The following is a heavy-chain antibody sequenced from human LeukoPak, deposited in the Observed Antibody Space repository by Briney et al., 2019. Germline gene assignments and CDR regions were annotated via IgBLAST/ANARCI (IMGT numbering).Heavy chain of an antibody. J-gene: IGHJ4*02. CDR1: VFSFSSYV. V-gene: IGHV3-30*02. CDR2: IRYDGSNK. Sequence: PGGALRLSCAASVFSFSSYVMHWVGQAPGKGLEWVAFIRYDGSNKYYADSVKGRFTISRDNSKNTLYLQMNSLRAEDTAVYYCAKVGDSGYLYYFDYWGQGTLVTVSS. CDR3: AKVGDSGYLYYFDY. D-gene: IGHD3-22*01.